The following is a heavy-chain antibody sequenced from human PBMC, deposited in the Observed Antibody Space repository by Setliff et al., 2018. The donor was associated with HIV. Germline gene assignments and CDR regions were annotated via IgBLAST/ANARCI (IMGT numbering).Heavy chain of an antibody. J-gene: IGHJ5*02. CDR2: IYYSGSTS. V-gene: IGHV4-39*07. CDR1: GGSLSTSSFY. CDR3: ARGLPSYYYESSGSLGWFDP. D-gene: IGHD3-22*01. Sequence: SETLSLTCTVSGGSLSTSSFYWGWIRQPPGKGLEWIGSIYYSGSTSYYNPSLKSRLTISVDTSKNQFSLKLKYVTAADTAVYYCARGLPSYYYESSGSLGWFDPWGQGTLVTVSS.